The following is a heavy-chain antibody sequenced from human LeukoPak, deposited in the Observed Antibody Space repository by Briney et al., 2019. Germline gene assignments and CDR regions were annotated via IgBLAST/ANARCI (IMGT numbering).Heavy chain of an antibody. CDR3: ARDLENYYDSSGYYYGGFDP. CDR2: IYYSGST. V-gene: IGHV4-61*01. Sequence: ETLSLTCTVPGGSVSSGSYYWSWIRQPPGKGLEWIGYIYYSGSTNYNPSLKSRVTISVDTSKNQFSLKLSSVTAADTAVYYCARDLENYYDSSGYYYGGFDPWGQGTLVTVSS. J-gene: IGHJ5*02. CDR1: GGSVSSGSYY. D-gene: IGHD3-22*01.